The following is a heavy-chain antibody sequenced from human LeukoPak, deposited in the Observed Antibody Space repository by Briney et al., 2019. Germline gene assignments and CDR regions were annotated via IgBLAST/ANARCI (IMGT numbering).Heavy chain of an antibody. V-gene: IGHV4-34*01. J-gene: IGHJ3*02. Sequence: SETLSLTCAVYGGFFSGYYWSWIRQPPGKGLEWIGEINHSGSTNYNPSLKSRVTISVDTSKNQFSLKLSSVTAADTAVYYCARGFRITMIKRALKAFDIWGQGTMVTVSS. D-gene: IGHD3-22*01. CDR3: ARGFRITMIKRALKAFDI. CDR1: GGFFSGYY. CDR2: INHSGST.